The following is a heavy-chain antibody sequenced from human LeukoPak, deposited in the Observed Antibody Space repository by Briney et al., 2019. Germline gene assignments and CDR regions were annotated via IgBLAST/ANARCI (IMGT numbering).Heavy chain of an antibody. V-gene: IGHV1-46*01. J-gene: IGHJ6*03. D-gene: IGHD2-2*01. CDR2: INPSGGST. Sequence: ASVKVSCKASGYTFTSYYMHWVRQAPGQGLEWMGIINPSGGSTSYAQKFQGRVTMTRDTSTSTVYMELSSLRSEDTAVYYCARGSSGYCSSTSRSWVYYMDVWGKGTTVTVSS. CDR1: GYTFTSYY. CDR3: ARGSSGYCSSTSRSWVYYMDV.